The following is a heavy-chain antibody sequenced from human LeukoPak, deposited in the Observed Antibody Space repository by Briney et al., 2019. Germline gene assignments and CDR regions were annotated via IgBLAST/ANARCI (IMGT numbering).Heavy chain of an antibody. Sequence: GESLKISCKGSGYSFTNYWIGWVRQMPGKGLEWMGIIYPGDCDTRYSPSFQGQVAISADKSISTAYLQWSSLKASDSAMYCCATLGAQTGTGKYYFDCWGQGTLVTVSS. CDR1: GYSFTNYW. J-gene: IGHJ4*02. D-gene: IGHD3-10*01. CDR3: ATLGAQTGTGKYYFDC. CDR2: IYPGDCDT. V-gene: IGHV5-51*01.